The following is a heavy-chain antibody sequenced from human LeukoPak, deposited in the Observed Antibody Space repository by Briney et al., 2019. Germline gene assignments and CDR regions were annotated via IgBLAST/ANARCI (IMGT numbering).Heavy chain of an antibody. J-gene: IGHJ4*02. CDR3: ARTYYDYVWGSYRYRYFDY. CDR2: INHSGST. Sequence: SETLSLTCAVYSGSFSGYYWSWIRQPPGKGLEWIGEINHSGSTNYNPSLKSRVTIPVDTSKNQFSLKLSSVTAADTAVYYCARTYYDYVWGSYRYRYFDYWGQGTLVTVSS. V-gene: IGHV4-34*01. D-gene: IGHD3-16*02. CDR1: SGSFSGYY.